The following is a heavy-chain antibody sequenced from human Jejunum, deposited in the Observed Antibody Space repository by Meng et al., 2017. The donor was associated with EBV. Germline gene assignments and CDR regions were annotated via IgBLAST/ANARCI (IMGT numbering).Heavy chain of an antibody. Sequence: QLQESGPILGKPSGTLSLTCVVSGGSISDNDWWSWVRQPPGKGLEWLGEIYHGGGNNYNPYLESRVTISVDKSKNQFSLKLNSVTVADTAVYYCAGNGYYALEYWGPGILVTVSS. CDR2: IYHGGGN. D-gene: IGHD3-22*01. CDR3: AGNGYYALEY. J-gene: IGHJ4*02. CDR1: GGSISDNDW. V-gene: IGHV4-4*02.